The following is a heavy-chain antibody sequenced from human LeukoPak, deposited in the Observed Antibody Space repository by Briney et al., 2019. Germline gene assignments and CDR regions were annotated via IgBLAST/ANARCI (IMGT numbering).Heavy chain of an antibody. CDR1: GGSFSGYY. J-gene: IGHJ3*02. D-gene: IGHD4-23*01. CDR3: ARAPYGGYSTDAFDI. Sequence: PSETLSLTCAVYGGSFSGYYWSWIRQPPGKGLEWIGEINHSGSTNYNPSLKSRVTMSVDTSKNQFSLKLSSVTAADTAVYYCARAPYGGYSTDAFDIWGQGTMVTVSS. CDR2: INHSGST. V-gene: IGHV4-34*01.